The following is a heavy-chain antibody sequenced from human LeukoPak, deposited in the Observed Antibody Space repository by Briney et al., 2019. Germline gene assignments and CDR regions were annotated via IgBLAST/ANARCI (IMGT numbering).Heavy chain of an antibody. CDR3: ARWRGVQSEFVY. D-gene: IGHD5-24*01. Sequence: GGSLRLSCAASGFTFNSYWMHWVRQAPGKGLVWVSRIKTDGSFSDYADAVKGRFTISRDNAKNSVYLQMNTLRAEDTAVYYCARWRGVQSEFVYWGQGALVTVSS. CDR2: IKTDGSFS. J-gene: IGHJ4*02. CDR1: GFTFNSYW. V-gene: IGHV3-74*01.